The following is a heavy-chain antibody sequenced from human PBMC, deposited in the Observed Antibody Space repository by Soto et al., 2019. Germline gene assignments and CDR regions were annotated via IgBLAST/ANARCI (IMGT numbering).Heavy chain of an antibody. CDR2: IYHSGST. CDR3: ARGDYDFWSGAPSGFDY. Sequence: QLQLQESGSGLVKPSQTLSLTCAVSGGSISSGGYSWSWIRQPPGKGLEWIGYIYHSGSTYYNPSLTSRVTISVDRSKNQFSLKLSSVTAADTAVYYCARGDYDFWSGAPSGFDYWGQGTLVTVSS. J-gene: IGHJ4*02. CDR1: GGSISSGGYS. D-gene: IGHD3-3*01. V-gene: IGHV4-30-2*01.